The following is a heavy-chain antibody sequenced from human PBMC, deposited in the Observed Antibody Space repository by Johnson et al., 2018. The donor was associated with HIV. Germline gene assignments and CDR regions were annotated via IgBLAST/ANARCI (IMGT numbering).Heavy chain of an antibody. V-gene: IGHV3-13*01. CDR2: IGTAGDT. D-gene: IGHD1-26*01. Sequence: VQLVESGGGLVQPGGSLRLSCAASGFTFSSYDMHWVRQATGKGLEWVSAIGTAGDTYYPGSVKGRFTISRENAKNSLYLQMNSLRAEDTAVYYCAKAEGATSAFDIWGQGTMVTVSS. J-gene: IGHJ3*02. CDR1: GFTFSSYD. CDR3: AKAEGATSAFDI.